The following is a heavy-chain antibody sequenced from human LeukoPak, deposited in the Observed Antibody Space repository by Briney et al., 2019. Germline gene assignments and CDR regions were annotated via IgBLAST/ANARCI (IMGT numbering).Heavy chain of an antibody. CDR2: IYSSGRI. D-gene: IGHD3-9*01. CDR1: GGSISSYY. CDR3: ASNFDSI. V-gene: IGHV4-4*07. Sequence: PSETLSLTCTVSGGSISSYYWSWIRQPPGKGLEWIGRIYSSGRINYNPSLKSRVTMSVDTSKNQFSLKLTSVTAADTAVYYCASNFDSIWGQGTMVTVSS. J-gene: IGHJ3*02.